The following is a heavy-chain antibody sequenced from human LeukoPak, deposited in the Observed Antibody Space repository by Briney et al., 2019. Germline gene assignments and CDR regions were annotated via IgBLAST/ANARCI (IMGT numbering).Heavy chain of an antibody. D-gene: IGHD3-9*01. CDR2: INWNGGST. V-gene: IGHV3-20*04. J-gene: IGHJ4*02. CDR1: GFTFDDYG. CDR3: ATGPYDILTGYYGYFDY. Sequence: GGSLRLSCAASGFTFDDYGMSWVRQAPGKGLEWVSGINWNGGSTGYADSVKGRFTISRDNAKNSLYLRMNSLRVEDTALYYCATGPYDILTGYYGYFDYWGQGTLVTVSS.